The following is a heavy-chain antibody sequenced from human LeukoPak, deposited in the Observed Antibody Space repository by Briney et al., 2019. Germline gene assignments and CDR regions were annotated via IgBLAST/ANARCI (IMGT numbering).Heavy chain of an antibody. CDR3: SVWFGEFAH. Sequence: ASVKVSCKASGYTFTDYNIHWVRQAPGQGLEWMGWINPNSGGTNYAQRFQGMVTMTRDTSISTACMDLGSLKSDDTATYFCSVWFGEFAHWGQGTLVTVSS. CDR1: GYTFTDYN. D-gene: IGHD3-10*01. V-gene: IGHV1-2*02. J-gene: IGHJ4*02. CDR2: INPNSGGT.